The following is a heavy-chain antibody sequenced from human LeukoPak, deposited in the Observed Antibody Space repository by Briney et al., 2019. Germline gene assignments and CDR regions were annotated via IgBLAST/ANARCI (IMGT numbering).Heavy chain of an antibody. D-gene: IGHD3-10*01. CDR1: GFTFSSYA. J-gene: IGHJ4*02. Sequence: GGSLRLSCAASGFTFSSYAMTWVRQSPGKGLEWVSVIGSGGDTYYSDSVQGRFTISRDNSKNTLYLQMNSLRADDTAVYYCAKYYAARSRSFDFWGQGTLVTVSS. CDR3: AKYYAARSRSFDF. CDR2: IGSGGDT. V-gene: IGHV3-23*01.